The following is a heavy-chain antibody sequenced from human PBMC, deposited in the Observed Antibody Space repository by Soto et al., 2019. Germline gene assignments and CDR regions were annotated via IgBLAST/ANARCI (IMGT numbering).Heavy chain of an antibody. Sequence: QVQLVQSGAEVKKPGASVKVSCKASGYTFTSYGISWVRQAPGQGLEWMGWISAYNGNTNYAQKLQGRVTMTTDTSMSTAYMELRSLRSDDTAVYYCARFNYGDYVSSYYYYGMDVWGQGTTVTVSS. D-gene: IGHD4-17*01. CDR3: ARFNYGDYVSSYYYYGMDV. CDR2: ISAYNGNT. CDR1: GYTFTSYG. J-gene: IGHJ6*02. V-gene: IGHV1-18*01.